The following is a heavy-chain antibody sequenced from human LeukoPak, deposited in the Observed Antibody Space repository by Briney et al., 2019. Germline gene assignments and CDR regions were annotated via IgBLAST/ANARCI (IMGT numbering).Heavy chain of an antibody. J-gene: IGHJ4*02. CDR2: INPNSGGT. Sequence: ASVKVSCKASGYTFTGYYMHWVRQAPGQGLGWMGRINPNSGGTNYAQKFQGRVTMTRDTSISTAYMELSRLRSDDTAVYYCARAEGYCSSTSCYEPFDYWGQGTLVTVSS. D-gene: IGHD2-2*01. CDR1: GYTFTGYY. V-gene: IGHV1-2*06. CDR3: ARAEGYCSSTSCYEPFDY.